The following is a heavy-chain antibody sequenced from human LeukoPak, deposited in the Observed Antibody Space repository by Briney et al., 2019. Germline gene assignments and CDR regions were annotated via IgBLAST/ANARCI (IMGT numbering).Heavy chain of an antibody. D-gene: IGHD3-9*01. CDR2: ISYDGSNK. CDR1: GSTFSSYA. V-gene: IGHV3-30-3*01. J-gene: IGHJ4*02. Sequence: PGGSLRLSCAASGSTFSSYAMHWVRQAPGKGLEWVAVISYDGSNKYYADSVKGRFTISRDNSKNTLYLQMNSLRAEDTAVYYYARGPHLITIYDILTGYYLDYWGQGTLVTVSS. CDR3: ARGPHLITIYDILTGYYLDY.